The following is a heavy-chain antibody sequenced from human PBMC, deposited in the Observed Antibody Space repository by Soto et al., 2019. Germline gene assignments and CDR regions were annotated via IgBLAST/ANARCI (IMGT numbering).Heavy chain of an antibody. CDR2: IDYNGRA. CDR1: DGSVTGYC. D-gene: IGHD4-4*01. CDR3: ARGPDHSKVGY. J-gene: IGHJ4*02. Sequence: QVQLQESGPGLVKPSETLPLTCSVSDGSVTGYCWSWIRQPPGKGLEWIGCIDYNGRAHCNPSLTSRVTMSLDTSNNHFSLKLSSVTTTDTAVYYCARGPDHSKVGYWGQGTLVTVSS. V-gene: IGHV4-59*02.